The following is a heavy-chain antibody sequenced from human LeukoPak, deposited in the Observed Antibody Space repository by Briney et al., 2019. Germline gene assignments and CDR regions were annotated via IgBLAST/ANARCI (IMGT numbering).Heavy chain of an antibody. V-gene: IGHV3-23*01. CDR1: GFTFSTYA. CDR3: AKKLSSSGGYFGN. Sequence: PGGSLRLSCAASGFTFSTYAMMWVRQAPGKGLEWVSAISVSGTDTYYTDSVLGRFTVSRDNSKNTLHLQMDGLRVEDTAVYYCAKKLSSSGGYFGNWGQGTLVTVSS. J-gene: IGHJ4*02. CDR2: ISVSGTDT. D-gene: IGHD6-25*01.